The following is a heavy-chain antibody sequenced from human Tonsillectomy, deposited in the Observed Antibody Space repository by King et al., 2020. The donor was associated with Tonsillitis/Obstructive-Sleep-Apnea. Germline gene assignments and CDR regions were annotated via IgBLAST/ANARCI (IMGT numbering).Heavy chain of an antibody. CDR1: GYTFTTYG. D-gene: IGHD3-22*01. CDR3: ARDSMSHYYDSSGYYTFNY. V-gene: IGHV1-18*01. Sequence: QLVQSGAEVKKPGASVKVSCKASGYTFTTYGISWVRQAPGQGLEWMAWISAHNGNTNYAPKLQGRVTMTTDTSTSTAYMGLRSLRSDDTAVYYCARDSMSHYYDSSGYYTFNYWGQGTLVTVSS. CDR2: ISAHNGNT. J-gene: IGHJ4*02.